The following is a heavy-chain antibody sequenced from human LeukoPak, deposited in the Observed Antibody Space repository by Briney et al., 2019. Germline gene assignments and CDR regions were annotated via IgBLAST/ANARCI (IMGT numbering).Heavy chain of an antibody. D-gene: IGHD6-13*01. CDR3: APEYSSTWYHLDY. J-gene: IGHJ4*02. CDR2: INPNSGGT. Sequence: ASVKVSCKASGYSFVGYHMRWVRQAPGQGLEWMGRINPNSGGTNYAQKFQGRVTMTRDTSISTAYMELSRLTSDDTAVYYCAPEYSSTWYHLDYWGQGTLVTVSS. V-gene: IGHV1-2*06. CDR1: GYSFVGYH.